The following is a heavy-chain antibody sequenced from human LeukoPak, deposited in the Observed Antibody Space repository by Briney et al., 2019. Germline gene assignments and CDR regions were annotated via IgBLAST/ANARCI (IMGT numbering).Heavy chain of an antibody. J-gene: IGHJ5*02. CDR3: ARSPWIQLGRQPLDP. CDR1: GYTFTSND. V-gene: IGHV1-8*01. CDR2: MNPNSGNT. Sequence: ASVKVSCKASGYTFTSNDINCVRQATGQGLEWMGWMNPNSGNTGYAQKFQGRVTMTRNTSISTAYMELSSLRSEDTAVYYCARSPWIQLGRQPLDPWGQGTLVTVSS. D-gene: IGHD5-18*01.